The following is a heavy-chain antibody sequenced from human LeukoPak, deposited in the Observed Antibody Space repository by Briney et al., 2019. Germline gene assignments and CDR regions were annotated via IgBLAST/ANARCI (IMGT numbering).Heavy chain of an antibody. J-gene: IGHJ6*02. CDR3: ARVPLTDGPGSYYKRDIYYYYGMDV. CDR2: IYTSGST. V-gene: IGHV4-61*02. CDR1: GGSISSGSYY. D-gene: IGHD3-10*01. Sequence: SQTLSLTCTVSGGSISSGSYYWSWIRQPAGKGLEWIGRIYTSGSTNYNPSLKSRVTISVDTSKNQFSLKLSSVTAADTAVYYCARVPLTDGPGSYYKRDIYYYYGMDVWGQGTTVTVSS.